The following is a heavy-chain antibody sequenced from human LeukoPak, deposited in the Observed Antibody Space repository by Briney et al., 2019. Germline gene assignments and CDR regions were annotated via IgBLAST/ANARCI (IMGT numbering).Heavy chain of an antibody. CDR3: ARDRQILLDYGDPYWYFDL. D-gene: IGHD4-17*01. CDR2: IYYSGST. J-gene: IGHJ2*01. V-gene: IGHV4-61*01. CDR1: GGSISGSNYY. Sequence: PSETLSLTCTVSGGSISGSNYYWGWIRQPPGKGLEWIGYIYYSGSTNYNPSLKSRVTISVDASKNQFSLKLSSVTAADTAVYYCARDRQILLDYGDPYWYFDLWGRGTLVTVSS.